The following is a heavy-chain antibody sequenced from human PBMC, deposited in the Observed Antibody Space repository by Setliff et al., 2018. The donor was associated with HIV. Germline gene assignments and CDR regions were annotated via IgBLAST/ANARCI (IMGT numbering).Heavy chain of an antibody. CDR3: ARDQGRDGYKHFDP. CDR1: GGSISSSSYY. D-gene: IGHD5-12*01. Sequence: LSLTCTVSGGSISSSSYYWGWIRQPPGKGLEWIGSIYYSGSTYYNPSLKSRVTISVDTSKNQFSLKLSSVTAADTAVYYCARDQGRDGYKHFDPWGEGTLVTVSS. J-gene: IGHJ5*02. CDR2: IYYSGST. V-gene: IGHV4-39*07.